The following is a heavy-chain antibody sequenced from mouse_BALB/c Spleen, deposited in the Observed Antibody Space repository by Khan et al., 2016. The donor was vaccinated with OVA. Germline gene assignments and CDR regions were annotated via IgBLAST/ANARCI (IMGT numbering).Heavy chain of an antibody. Sequence: VQLKQSGPELVKPGASVKISCKASGYSFTGYFMNWVMQSHGKSLEWIGRINPHIGETLYNQKFNDKATLTVDESSSTAHMELRSLTYEDSAVYYCTRIYRSDFDYWGQGTTVTVSS. J-gene: IGHJ2*01. V-gene: IGHV1-20*01. CDR2: INPHIGET. CDR3: TRIYRSDFDY. CDR1: GYSFTGYF. D-gene: IGHD1-1*01.